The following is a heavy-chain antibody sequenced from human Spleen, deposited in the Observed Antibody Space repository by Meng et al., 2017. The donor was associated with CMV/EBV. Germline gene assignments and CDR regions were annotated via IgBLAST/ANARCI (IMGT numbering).Heavy chain of an antibody. Sequence: EGKLVESGGGLVQPGGSLRFSCVVSGFTLRSYWMHWVRQTPGKGLEWVSAITGSGDTTLYAESVKGRFTISRDNSKNTLYLQMNSLRVEDTAVYYCAKGEAEYSSSPGVFDYWGQGTLVTVSS. V-gene: IGHV3-23*04. J-gene: IGHJ4*02. D-gene: IGHD6-6*01. CDR2: ITGSGDTT. CDR1: GFTLRSYW. CDR3: AKGEAEYSSSPGVFDY.